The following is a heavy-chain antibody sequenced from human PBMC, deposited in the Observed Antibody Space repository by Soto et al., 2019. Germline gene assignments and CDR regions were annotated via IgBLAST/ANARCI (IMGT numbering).Heavy chain of an antibody. CDR1: GGSISSIDYF. V-gene: IGHV4-30-4*01. D-gene: IGHD2-2*01. J-gene: IGHJ5*02. CDR3: ARVMAAMQNWLDP. Sequence: SETLSLTCSVSGGSISSIDYFWSWIRQPPGRGLEWIGFIYHTGTTYYNPSLRSRVTISIDTSKSQFSMKLNSVTAADTAVYYCARVMAAMQNWLDPWGQGTLVTVSS. CDR2: IYHTGTT.